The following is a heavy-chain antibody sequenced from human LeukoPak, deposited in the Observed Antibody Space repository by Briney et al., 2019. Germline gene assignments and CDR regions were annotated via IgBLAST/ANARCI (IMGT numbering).Heavy chain of an antibody. CDR2: INHSGST. J-gene: IGHJ4*02. D-gene: IGHD3-3*01. Sequence: PSETLSLTCAVYGGSFSGYYWSWIRQPPGKGLEWIGEINHSGSTNYNPSLKSRVTISVDTSKNQFSLKLSSVTAADTAVYYCARGRRMYYDFWSGYYFFDYWGQGTLVTVSS. CDR3: ARGRRMYYDFWSGYYFFDY. CDR1: GGSFSGYY. V-gene: IGHV4-34*01.